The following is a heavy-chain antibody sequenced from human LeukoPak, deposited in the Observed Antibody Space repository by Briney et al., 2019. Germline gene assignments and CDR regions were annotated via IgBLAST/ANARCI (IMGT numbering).Heavy chain of an antibody. CDR3: SECPLLCSNWDGGGDY. CDR2: ISYDGSNK. V-gene: IGHV3-30*04. J-gene: IGHJ4*02. CDR1: GFTFSSYA. Sequence: GGSLRLSCAASGFTFSSYAMHWVRQAPGKGLEGVAVISYDGSNKYYADSVKGRFTISRDNSKNTLYLQMNSLRAEDTAGYSVSECPLLCSNWDGGGDYWGQGTLVTVSS. D-gene: IGHD1-1*01.